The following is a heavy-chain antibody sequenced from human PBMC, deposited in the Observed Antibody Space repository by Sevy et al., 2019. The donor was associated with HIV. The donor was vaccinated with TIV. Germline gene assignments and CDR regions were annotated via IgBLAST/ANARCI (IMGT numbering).Heavy chain of an antibody. CDR1: GFIFSTYT. Sequence: GGSLRLSCAASGFIFSTYTMTWVHQAPGKGLEWVSGISGSGGSTYYADSLKGRFTIFRDNSKSTVHLQMNSLRAEDTVVYYCAKGDRTFYGLDVWGQGTTVTVSS. V-gene: IGHV3-23*01. CDR3: AKGDRTFYGLDV. J-gene: IGHJ6*02. D-gene: IGHD2-15*01. CDR2: ISGSGGST.